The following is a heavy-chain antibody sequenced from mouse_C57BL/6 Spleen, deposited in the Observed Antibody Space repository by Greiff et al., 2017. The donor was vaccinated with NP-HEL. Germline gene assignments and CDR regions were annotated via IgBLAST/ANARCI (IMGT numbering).Heavy chain of an antibody. V-gene: IGHV5-17*01. CDR2: ISSGSSTI. D-gene: IGHD2-1*01. CDR3: ARPDCYGNSAWFAY. CDR1: GFTFSDYG. Sequence: EVMLVESGGGLVKPGGSLKLSCAASGFTFSDYGMHWVRQAPEKGLEWVAYISSGSSTIYYADTVKGRFTISRDNAKNTLYLQLTSLRSEDTAMYYCARPDCYGNSAWFAYWGQGTLVTVSA. J-gene: IGHJ3*01.